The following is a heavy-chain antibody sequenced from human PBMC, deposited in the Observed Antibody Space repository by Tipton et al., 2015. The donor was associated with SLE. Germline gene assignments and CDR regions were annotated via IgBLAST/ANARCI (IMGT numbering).Heavy chain of an antibody. CDR3: GRARVGMGYVFDI. CDR2: FYHSANT. Sequence: TLSLTCIVSRYSISSGYYWGWMRQAPGKELEWVGSFYHSANTYYNPSLTSRVTISADTSKNQFSLRLTSVTAADTALYYCGRARVGMGYVFDIWGQGTMVTVSS. J-gene: IGHJ3*02. D-gene: IGHD5-24*01. CDR1: RYSISSGYY. V-gene: IGHV4-38-2*02.